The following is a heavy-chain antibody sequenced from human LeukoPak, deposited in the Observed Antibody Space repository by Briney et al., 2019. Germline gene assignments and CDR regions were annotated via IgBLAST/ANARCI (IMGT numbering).Heavy chain of an antibody. CDR2: ISSDGGNR. J-gene: IGHJ4*02. V-gene: IGHV3-30*03. D-gene: IGHD6-25*01. CDR3: ARGRAATGSTVIDY. CDR1: GFTFSSYG. Sequence: GRSLRLSCAASGFTFSSYGMHWVRRAPGKALEWVATISSDGGNRYYSDSVKGRFTISRDNSKNTLYLQMNSLRPEDTAVFHCARGRAATGSTVIDYWGQGTLVTVSS.